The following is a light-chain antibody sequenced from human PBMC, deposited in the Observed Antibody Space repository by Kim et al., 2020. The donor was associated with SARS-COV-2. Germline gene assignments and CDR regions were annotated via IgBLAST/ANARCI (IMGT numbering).Light chain of an antibody. Sequence: SSELTQDPAVSVALGQTVRITCQGDSLRSYYATWYQQKPGQTPIVVMYGKNNRPSGIPGRFSGSSSGNTASLTITGTQAGDEADYYCNSRDSNDNVLFGGGTQLTVL. V-gene: IGLV3-19*01. J-gene: IGLJ2*01. CDR1: SLRSYY. CDR2: GKN. CDR3: NSRDSNDNVL.